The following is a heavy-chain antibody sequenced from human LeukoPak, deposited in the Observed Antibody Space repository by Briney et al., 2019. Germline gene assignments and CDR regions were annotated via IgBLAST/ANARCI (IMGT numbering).Heavy chain of an antibody. CDR1: GFTFSSYG. CDR2: ISGSGGST. J-gene: IGHJ4*02. D-gene: IGHD2-2*01. Sequence: GGSLRPSCAASGFTFSSYGMSWVRQAPGKGLEWVSAISGSGGSTYYADSVKGRFTISRDNSKNTLFLQMNSLRVEDTAVYYCAKGYCSSTSCLKTDWGQGTLVTVSS. V-gene: IGHV3-23*01. CDR3: AKGYCSSTSCLKTD.